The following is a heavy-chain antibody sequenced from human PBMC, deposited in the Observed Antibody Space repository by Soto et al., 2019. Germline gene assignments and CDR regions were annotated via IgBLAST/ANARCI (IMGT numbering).Heavy chain of an antibody. CDR3: ARGPYNWNDEGQLGY. CDR1: GYTFTRYA. CDR2: NNASNGNT. D-gene: IGHD1-20*01. Sequence: QVQLVQSGAEVKKPGASVKVSCKASGYTFTRYAMHWVRQAPGQRLEWMGWNNASNGNTKYSQKFQGRVSITRDTSASTAYMELSILRSEDTGVYYCARGPYNWNDEGQLGYWGQGTLVTVSS. J-gene: IGHJ4*02. V-gene: IGHV1-3*01.